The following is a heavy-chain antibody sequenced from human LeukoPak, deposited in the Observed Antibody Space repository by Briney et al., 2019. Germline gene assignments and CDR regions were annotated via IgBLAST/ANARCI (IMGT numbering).Heavy chain of an antibody. V-gene: IGHV4-34*01. D-gene: IGHD3-10*01. Sequence: SETLSLTCAVYGGSFSGDYWSWIRQPPGKGLEWIGEVNHSGNTNYNPSLKSRVTMSVDTSKNQFSLKLSSVTAADTAVYYCARGLLPYYSLGPGEYWCQGTLVTVSS. CDR1: GGSFSGDY. CDR2: VNHSGNT. CDR3: ARGLLPYYSLGPGEY. J-gene: IGHJ4*02.